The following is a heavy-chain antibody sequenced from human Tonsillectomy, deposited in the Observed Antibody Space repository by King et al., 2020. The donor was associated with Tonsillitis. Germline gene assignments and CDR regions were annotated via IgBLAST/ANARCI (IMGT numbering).Heavy chain of an antibody. CDR2: IKTKSDGETT. Sequence: VQLVESGGGVVKPGGSLRLSCAGSGFSVSDAWMSWVRQAPGKGLEWVGRIKTKSDGETTDYSAPVKGRFTISRDDSKNTVHLLMHSLKTEDTAVYYCSSEDQDYNIGWLDLYFFESWGQGTLVTVSS. D-gene: IGHD6-19*01. CDR3: SSEDQDYNIGWLDLYFFES. CDR1: GFSVSDAW. J-gene: IGHJ4*02. V-gene: IGHV3-15*01.